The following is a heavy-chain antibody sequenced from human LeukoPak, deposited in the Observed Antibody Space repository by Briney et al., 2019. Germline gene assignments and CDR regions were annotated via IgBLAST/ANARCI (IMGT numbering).Heavy chain of an antibody. CDR2: INHSGST. CDR1: GGSFSGYY. V-gene: IGHV4-34*01. Sequence: SETLSLTCAVYGGSFSGYYWSWIRQPPGKGLEWIGEINHSGSTNYNPSLKSRVTISVDTSKNQFSLKLSSVTAADTAVYYCARDRDGAFDIWGQGAMVTVSS. J-gene: IGHJ3*02. CDR3: ARDRDGAFDI.